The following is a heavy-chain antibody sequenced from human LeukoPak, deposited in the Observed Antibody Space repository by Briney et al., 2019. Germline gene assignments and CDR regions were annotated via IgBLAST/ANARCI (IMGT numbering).Heavy chain of an antibody. J-gene: IGHJ4*02. CDR3: ARIEGSTFDY. Sequence: NPGESLKISCKGSGYSFTSYWIGWVRQMPGKGLEWMGIISPGDSETKYSPSLQGQVTISADKSISTAYLQWSSLKASDTALYYCARIEGSTFDYWGQGTLVTVSS. V-gene: IGHV5-51*01. CDR1: GYSFTSYW. CDR2: ISPGDSET.